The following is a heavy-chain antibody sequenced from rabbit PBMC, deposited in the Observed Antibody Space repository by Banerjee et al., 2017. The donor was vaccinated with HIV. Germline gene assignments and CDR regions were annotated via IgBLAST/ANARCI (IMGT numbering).Heavy chain of an antibody. J-gene: IGHJ4*01. V-gene: IGHV1S45*01. Sequence: QEQLEESGGDLVQPEGSLTLTCTASGFSFSSNYYICWVRQAPGKGLEWIGCIYTGSGSTYYANWAKGRFTISKTSSTTVTLQMTSLTAADTATYFCARDGYPGYGYFNFDLWGPGTLVTVS. CDR3: ARDGYPGYGYFNFDL. CDR1: GFSFSSNYY. CDR2: IYTGSGST. D-gene: IGHD7-1*01.